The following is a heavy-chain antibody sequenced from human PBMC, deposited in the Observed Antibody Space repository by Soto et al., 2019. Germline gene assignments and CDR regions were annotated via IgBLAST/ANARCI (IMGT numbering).Heavy chain of an antibody. Sequence: EVQLVESGGGLVQTGGSLRLSCAASGFTFSRDWMHWVRQAPGKGLVWVSHLNRDGSSTSYADSVNGRFTISRDNVRNTLFLQMNSLRAEDTAVYYCARGLKWGLFDYWGQGTLVTVSS. D-gene: IGHD4-4*01. CDR2: LNRDGSST. CDR1: GFTFSRDW. J-gene: IGHJ4*02. V-gene: IGHV3-74*01. CDR3: ARGLKWGLFDY.